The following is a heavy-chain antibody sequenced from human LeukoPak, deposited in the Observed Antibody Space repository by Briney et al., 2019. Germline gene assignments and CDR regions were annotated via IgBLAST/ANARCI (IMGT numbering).Heavy chain of an antibody. CDR1: GGSIRSSSYY. CDR2: GYYSGST. J-gene: IGHJ3*02. D-gene: IGHD3-16*01. Sequence: SETLSLTCTVSGGSIRSSSYYWGWIRQPPGKGLEWIESGYYSGSTYYNPSLKSRVTISVDTSKNQFSLKLSSVTAADTAVYYCATYPYDYAFDIWGQGTMVTVSS. CDR3: ATYPYDYAFDI. V-gene: IGHV4-39*07.